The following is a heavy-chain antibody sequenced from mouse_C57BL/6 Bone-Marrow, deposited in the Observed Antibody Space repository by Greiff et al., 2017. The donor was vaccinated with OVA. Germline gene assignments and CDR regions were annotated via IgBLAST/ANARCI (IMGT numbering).Heavy chain of an antibody. D-gene: IGHD2-2*01. CDR1: GYTFTDYE. CDR2: IDPETGGT. J-gene: IGHJ4*01. CDR3: TRGLRRNYAMDY. Sequence: QVQLQQSGAELVRPGASVTLSCTASGYTFTDYEMHWVKQTPVHGLEWIGVIDPETGGTAYKQKFKGKAILTADKSSSTAYMELRRLTSEDTAVYYCTRGLRRNYAMDYWGQGTSVTVSS. V-gene: IGHV1-15*01.